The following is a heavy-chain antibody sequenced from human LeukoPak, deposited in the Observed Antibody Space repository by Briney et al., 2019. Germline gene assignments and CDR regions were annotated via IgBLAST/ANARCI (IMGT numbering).Heavy chain of an antibody. J-gene: IGHJ6*03. CDR3: SYSSSSVGYMDV. Sequence: PGGSLRLSCAASGFTVSSNYMSWVRQASGKGLEWVSVIYSGGSTYYADSVKGRFTISRDNSKNTLYLQMNSLRAEDTAVYYCSYSSSSVGYMDVWGKGTTVTVSS. CDR1: GFTVSSNY. V-gene: IGHV3-53*01. CDR2: IYSGGST. D-gene: IGHD6-6*01.